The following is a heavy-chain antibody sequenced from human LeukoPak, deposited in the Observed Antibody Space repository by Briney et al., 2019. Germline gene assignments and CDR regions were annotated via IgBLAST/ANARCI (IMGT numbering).Heavy chain of an antibody. CDR2: IIPIFGTA. D-gene: IGHD5-18*01. Sequence: ASMKVSCKASGGTFSSYAISWVRQAPGQGLEWMGRIIPIFGTANYAQKFQGRVTTTTDESTSTAYMELSSLRSEDTAVYYCARDNGGYSYGTFDYWGQGTLVTVSS. V-gene: IGHV1-69*05. J-gene: IGHJ4*02. CDR1: GGTFSSYA. CDR3: ARDNGGYSYGTFDY.